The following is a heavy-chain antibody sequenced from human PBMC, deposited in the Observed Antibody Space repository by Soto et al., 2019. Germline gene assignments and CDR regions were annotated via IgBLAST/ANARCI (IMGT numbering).Heavy chain of an antibody. J-gene: IGHJ4*02. V-gene: IGHV4-34*01. CDR2: INHSGST. Sequence: QVQLQQWGAGLLKPSETLSLTCAVYGGSFSGYYWSWIRQPPGQGLESIGEINHSGSTNYNPSLKSRVTISVDTSENQFALKLSSVTAADTAVYYCARIHRGYCSSTSCFKAAQDYWGQGTLVTVSS. D-gene: IGHD2-2*01. CDR3: ARIHRGYCSSTSCFKAAQDY. CDR1: GGSFSGYY.